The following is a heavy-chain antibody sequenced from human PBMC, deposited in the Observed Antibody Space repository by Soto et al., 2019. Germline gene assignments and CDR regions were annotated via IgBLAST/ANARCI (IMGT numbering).Heavy chain of an antibody. D-gene: IGHD3-16*01. CDR1: GFTFSSYA. V-gene: IGHV3-23*01. Sequence: EVQLLESGGGLVQPGGSLRLSCAASGFTFSSYAMSWVRQAPGKGLEWVSAISGSGGSTYYADSVKGRFTISRDNSKNTLYLQMNSLRAEDTAVYYCARDGGVYYYYGMDVWGQGTTVTVSS. CDR2: ISGSGGST. J-gene: IGHJ6*02. CDR3: ARDGGVYYYYGMDV.